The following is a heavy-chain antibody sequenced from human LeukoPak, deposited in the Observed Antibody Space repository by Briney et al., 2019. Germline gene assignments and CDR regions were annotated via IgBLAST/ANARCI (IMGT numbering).Heavy chain of an antibody. CDR2: ISGSGGST. D-gene: IGHD3-16*01. V-gene: IGHV3-23*01. CDR1: GFTFSSYA. Sequence: GGSLRLSCAASGFTFSSYAMSWVRQAPGMGLEWVSAISGSGGSTYYADSVKGRFTISRDNSKNTLYLQMNSLRAGDTAVYYCAKLGLSAFDYWGQGTLVTVSS. CDR3: AKLGLSAFDY. J-gene: IGHJ4*02.